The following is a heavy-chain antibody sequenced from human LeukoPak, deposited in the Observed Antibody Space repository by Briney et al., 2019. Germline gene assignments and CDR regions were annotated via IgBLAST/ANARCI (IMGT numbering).Heavy chain of an antibody. Sequence: GASVKVSCKASGYTFTTYDVNWVRQAPGQGLEWMGWMNPNSGNAGYAQKFQGRITMTRNTFITTAYMELNSLISEDTAVYYCARGLSLDKSHVDYWGQGTLVTVSS. V-gene: IGHV1-8*01. D-gene: IGHD2/OR15-2a*01. CDR3: ARGLSLDKSHVDY. CDR2: MNPNSGNA. J-gene: IGHJ4*02. CDR1: GYTFTTYD.